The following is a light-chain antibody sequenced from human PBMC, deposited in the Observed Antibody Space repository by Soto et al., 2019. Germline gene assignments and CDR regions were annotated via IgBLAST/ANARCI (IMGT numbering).Light chain of an antibody. V-gene: IGKV1-5*01. CDR3: QQYNSYSWT. J-gene: IGKJ1*01. CDR1: QSISSW. Sequence: DIQMTQSPSTLSASVGDRVTITCRASQSISSWLAWYQQKPGKAPKLLIYDASSLESGVPSRFSGSGSGTEFTLTISCLQPDDFATYYCQQYNSYSWTFGQGTKVGIK. CDR2: DAS.